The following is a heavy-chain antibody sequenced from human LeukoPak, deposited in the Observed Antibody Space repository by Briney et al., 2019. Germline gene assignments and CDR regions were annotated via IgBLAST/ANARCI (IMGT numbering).Heavy chain of an antibody. CDR2: ISGYNGHT. J-gene: IGHJ4*02. CDR3: ARAGHRKYYYDNAYDY. CDR1: GYTYTNYG. Sequence: ASVKVSCKASGYTYTNYGISWVQQAPGQGLEWMGWISGYNGHTNYAQKLQGRVTMTTHTSTSTAYMELRSLRSDDTAVYYCARAGHRKYYYDNAYDYWGQGTLVTVSS. D-gene: IGHD3-22*01. V-gene: IGHV1-18*01.